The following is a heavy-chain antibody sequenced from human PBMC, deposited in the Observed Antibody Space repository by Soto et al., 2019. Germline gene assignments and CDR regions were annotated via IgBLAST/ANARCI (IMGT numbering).Heavy chain of an antibody. D-gene: IGHD3-10*01. CDR2: IYYSGNT. CDR3: ESSSIYGKEV. J-gene: IGHJ6*02. V-gene: IGHV4-30-4*01. CDR1: GGSISSGYYY. Sequence: PSETLSLTCPVSGGSISSGYYYWSRIRQPPGKVLEWIGKIYYSGNTYYNPSRKSRLIISIDTSKNQFSLRLGYVTAADTAVYYCESSSIYGKEVWAQGTTVT.